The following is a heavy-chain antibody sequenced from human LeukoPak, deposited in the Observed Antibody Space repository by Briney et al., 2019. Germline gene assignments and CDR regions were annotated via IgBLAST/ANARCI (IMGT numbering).Heavy chain of an antibody. CDR3: ARVGDYENSGSQPFDY. CDR2: IWYDGGYK. J-gene: IGHJ4*02. D-gene: IGHD3-22*01. Sequence: GGSLRLSCAASGFIFSNFGMHWVRQAPRKGLEWVAVIWYDGGYKYYLDSVKGRFTISRDNAKNTLYLQMNKLRVEDMAVYYCARVGDYENSGSQPFDYWGQGTLVTVSS. CDR1: GFIFSNFG. V-gene: IGHV3-33*01.